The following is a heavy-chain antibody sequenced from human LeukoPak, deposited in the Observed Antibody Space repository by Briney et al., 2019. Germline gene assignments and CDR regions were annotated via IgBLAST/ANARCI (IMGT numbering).Heavy chain of an antibody. D-gene: IGHD5-12*01. CDR2: IYTSGST. Sequence: SETLSLTCTVSGGSISSYYWSWIRQPPGKGLEWIGYIYTSGSTNYNPSLKSRVTISVDTSKNQFSLKLSSVTAADTAVYYCARRRSGYDYGGGDYYYYMDVWGKGTTVTVSS. CDR1: GGSISSYY. CDR3: ARRRSGYDYGGGDYYYYMDV. V-gene: IGHV4-4*09. J-gene: IGHJ6*03.